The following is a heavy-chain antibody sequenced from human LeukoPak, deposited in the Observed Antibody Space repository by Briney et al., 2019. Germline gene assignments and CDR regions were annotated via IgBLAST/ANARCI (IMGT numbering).Heavy chain of an antibody. Sequence: ASVKVSCKASGYTFNTYFMHWVRQAPGQRLEWMGWINAGNGNIKYSQKFQGRVTITRDTSASTAYMELSSLRSEDTAVYYCARAHLIAVAGSYYYYYGMDVWGQGTTVTVSS. CDR3: ARAHLIAVAGSYYYYYGMDV. D-gene: IGHD6-19*01. CDR1: GYTFNTYF. V-gene: IGHV1-3*01. CDR2: INAGNGNI. J-gene: IGHJ6*02.